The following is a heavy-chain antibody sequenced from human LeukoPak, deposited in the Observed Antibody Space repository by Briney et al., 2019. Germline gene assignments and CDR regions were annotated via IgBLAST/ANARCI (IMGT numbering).Heavy chain of an antibody. J-gene: IGHJ4*02. CDR3: ARDRYGDYGDFDY. V-gene: IGHV3-30*04. CDR2: ISYDGSNK. CDR1: GFTFSSYA. Sequence: GGSLRLSCAASGFTFSSYAMHWVRQAPGKGLEWVAVISYDGSNKYYADSVKGRFTISRDNCKNTLYLQMNSLRAEDTAVYYCARDRYGDYGDFDYWGQGTLVTVSS. D-gene: IGHD4-17*01.